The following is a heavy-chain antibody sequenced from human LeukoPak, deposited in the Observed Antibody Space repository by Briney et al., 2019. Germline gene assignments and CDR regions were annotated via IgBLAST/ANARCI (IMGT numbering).Heavy chain of an antibody. V-gene: IGHV3-49*04. Sequence: PGRSLRLSCTASGFTFGDYAMSWVRQAPGKGLEWVGFIRSKAYGGTTEYAASVKGRFTISRDDSKSIAYLQMNSLKIEDTAVYYCTRVEYYDYVWGSYRSFDYWGQGTLVTVSS. CDR3: TRVEYYDYVWGSYRSFDY. D-gene: IGHD3-16*02. CDR1: GFTFGDYA. CDR2: IRSKAYGGTT. J-gene: IGHJ4*02.